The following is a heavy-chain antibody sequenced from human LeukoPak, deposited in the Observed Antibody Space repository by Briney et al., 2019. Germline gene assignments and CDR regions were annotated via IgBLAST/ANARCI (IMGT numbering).Heavy chain of an antibody. CDR1: GGSISSHY. CDR2: VLDNVRT. CDR3: ATIKRGNIFGFFDF. J-gene: IGHJ4*02. Sequence: SETLSLTCTVSGGSISSHYWSWVRQPPGKGLEWIGYVLDNVRTKDNPSLNSRFTLSAGTSKNQFSLRLTSVTAADTAVYYCATIKRGNIFGFFDFWGQGILVTVSS. D-gene: IGHD5-18*01. V-gene: IGHV4-59*11.